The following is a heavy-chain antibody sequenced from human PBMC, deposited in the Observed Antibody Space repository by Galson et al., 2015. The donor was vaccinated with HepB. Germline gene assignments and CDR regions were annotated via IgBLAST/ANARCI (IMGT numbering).Heavy chain of an antibody. CDR1: GFTFSAYT. CDR3: TREGGYYYYMDV. V-gene: IGHV3-21*01. D-gene: IGHD1-26*01. Sequence: SVRLSCEASGFTFSAYTMNWVRQAPGKGLEWMSSISPSSSYIYYADTVKGRFTISRDNAKKSLYLQMTSLRADDTAVYYCTREGGYYYYMDVWGKGTTVTVSS. CDR2: ISPSSSYI. J-gene: IGHJ6*03.